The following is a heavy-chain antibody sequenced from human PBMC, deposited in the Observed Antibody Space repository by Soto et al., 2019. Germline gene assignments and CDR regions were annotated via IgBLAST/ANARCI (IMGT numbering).Heavy chain of an antibody. D-gene: IGHD3-22*01. J-gene: IGHJ5*02. CDR2: IYYSGST. Sequence: SETLSLTCTVSGGSISSGGYYWSWIRQHPGKGLEWIGYIYYSGSTYYNPSLKSRVTISVDTSKNQFSLKLSSVTAADTAVYYCGRDRGGKYYYCSGRRGFDPWGQGTLVTVSS. CDR3: GRDRGGKYYYCSGRRGFDP. V-gene: IGHV4-31*03. CDR1: GGSISSGGYY.